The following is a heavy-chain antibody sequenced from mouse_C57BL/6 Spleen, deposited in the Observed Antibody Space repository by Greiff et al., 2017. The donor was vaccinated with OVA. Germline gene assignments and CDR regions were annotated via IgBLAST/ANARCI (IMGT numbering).Heavy chain of an antibody. CDR1: GYTFTDYD. D-gene: IGHD4-1*01. CDR3: TRFSAAGVAY. CDR2: IDPETGGT. Sequence: QVQLQQSGAELVRPGASVTLSCKASGYTFTDYDMHWVKQTPVQGLEWIGAIDPETGGTAYNQKFTGKAILTADKSSSTAYMELRSLTSEDSAVYYCTRFSAAGVAYWGQGTLVTVSA. V-gene: IGHV1-15*01. J-gene: IGHJ3*01.